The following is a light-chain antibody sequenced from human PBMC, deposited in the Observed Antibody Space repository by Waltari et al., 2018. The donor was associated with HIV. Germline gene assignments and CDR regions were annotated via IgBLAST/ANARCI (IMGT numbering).Light chain of an antibody. J-gene: IGLJ1*01. V-gene: IGLV3-25*03. CDR3: QSADTSGTRV. CDR2: KDT. Sequence: SFELTQPPSVSVSPGQTARITCSGDALANTYTYWYQQKPGQAPVVVIYKDTERPAGIPERFSGSSSGTTVTLTISAVQAEDEADYYCQSADTSGTRVFASGTKVTVL. CDR1: ALANTY.